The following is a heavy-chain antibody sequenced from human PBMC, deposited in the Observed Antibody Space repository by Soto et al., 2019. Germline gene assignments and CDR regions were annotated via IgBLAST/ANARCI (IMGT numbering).Heavy chain of an antibody. CDR2: INPSRGRI. CDR1: GYTFTSYY. CDR3: ASSLSSSWYGGGWFDP. V-gene: IGHV1-46*03. J-gene: IGHJ5*02. Sequence: QVQLVQSGAEVKKPGASVKVSCKASGYTFTSYYMHWVRQAPGQGLEWMGIINPSRGRISYAQISQGRETMTRDTTTSTVYMELISLRSEGTAEYYCASSLSSSWYGGGWFDPWGQGTLVTVSS. D-gene: IGHD6-13*01.